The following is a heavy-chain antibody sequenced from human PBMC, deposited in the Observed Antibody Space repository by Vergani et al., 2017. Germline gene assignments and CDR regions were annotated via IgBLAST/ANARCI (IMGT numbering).Heavy chain of an antibody. V-gene: IGHV1-69*12. D-gene: IGHD3-10*01. CDR2: IIPIFGSA. CDR3: ATGHTRYNYESGTYGHTGFFDV. J-gene: IGHJ2*01. CDR1: GGTFSGFG. Sequence: QDQVVQSGAELKKPGSSVKVSCRVPGGTFSGFGVNWVRLAPGQGLEWMGGIIPIFGSATYAEKFQGTVSITADESTNTIYMELSSLRFEDTAMYYCATGHTRYNYESGTYGHTGFFDVWGRGTLVTVSS.